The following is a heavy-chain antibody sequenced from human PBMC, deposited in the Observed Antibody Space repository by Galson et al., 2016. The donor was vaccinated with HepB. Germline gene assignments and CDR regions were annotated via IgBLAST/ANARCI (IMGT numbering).Heavy chain of an antibody. V-gene: IGHV6-1*01. D-gene: IGHD5-18*01. CDR3: ARERRGYNYGYYYYGMDV. J-gene: IGHJ6*02. CDR2: TYYRSKWYN. CDR1: GDSVSSNSAA. Sequence: CAISGDSVSSNSAAWTWIRQSPSRGLEWPGRTYYRSKWYNDYAVSVKSRIKINPDTFKNQFSLQLNSVTPEDTAVYYCARERRGYNYGYYYYGMDVWGQGTTVTVSS.